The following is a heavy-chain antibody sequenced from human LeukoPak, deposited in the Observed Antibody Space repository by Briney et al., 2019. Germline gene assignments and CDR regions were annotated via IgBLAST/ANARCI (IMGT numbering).Heavy chain of an antibody. CDR2: MNTNSGNT. CDR3: ARSFPMIGSKKSFDY. D-gene: IGHD3-22*01. Sequence: ASVKVSCKASGYTFTSYDINLVRLATGQGLEWMGRMNTNSGNTGYAQKFQGRVTMTRNTSISTAYMELSSLRSEDTAVYYCARSFPMIGSKKSFDYWGQGTLVTVSS. CDR1: GYTFTSYD. V-gene: IGHV1-8*01. J-gene: IGHJ4*02.